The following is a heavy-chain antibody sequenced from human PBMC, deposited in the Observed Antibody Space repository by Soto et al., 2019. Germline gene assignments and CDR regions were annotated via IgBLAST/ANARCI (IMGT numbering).Heavy chain of an antibody. Sequence: SETLSLTCTVSGGSISRYYWSWIRQPPGKGLEWIGYIYYSGSTNYNPSLKSRVTISVDTSKNQFSLKLSSVTAADTAVYYCARGRWLQFYYYYGMDVWGQGTTVTVSS. V-gene: IGHV4-59*01. CDR2: IYYSGST. J-gene: IGHJ6*02. CDR3: ARGRWLQFYYYYGMDV. D-gene: IGHD5-12*01. CDR1: GGSISRYY.